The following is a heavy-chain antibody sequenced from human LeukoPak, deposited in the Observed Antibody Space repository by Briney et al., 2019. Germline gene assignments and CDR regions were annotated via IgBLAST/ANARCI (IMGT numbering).Heavy chain of an antibody. CDR1: GGTFSSYA. Sequence: GASVKVSCKASGGTFSSYAIGWVRQAPGQGLEWMGGIIPIFGTANYAQKFQGRVTITADESTSTAYMELSSLRSDDTAVYYCARDKVDDYVWGSYRYTDYWGQGTLVTVSS. CDR2: IIPIFGTA. CDR3: ARDKVDDYVWGSYRYTDY. J-gene: IGHJ4*02. V-gene: IGHV1-69*13. D-gene: IGHD3-16*02.